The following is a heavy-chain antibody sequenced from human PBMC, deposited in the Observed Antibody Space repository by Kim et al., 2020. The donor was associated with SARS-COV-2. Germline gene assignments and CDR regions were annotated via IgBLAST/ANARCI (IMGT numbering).Heavy chain of an antibody. CDR1: GGSFSGYY. CDR3: ASGLIAAAGRDYSYSSIDYYYYGMDV. CDR2: INHSGST. V-gene: IGHV4-34*01. J-gene: IGHJ6*02. Sequence: SETLSLTCAVYGGSFSGYYWSWIRQPPGKGLEWIGEINHSGSTNYNPSLKSRVTISVDTSKNQFSLKLSSVTAADTAVYYCASGLIAAAGRDYSYSSIDYYYYGMDVWGQGTTVTVSS. D-gene: IGHD6-13*01.